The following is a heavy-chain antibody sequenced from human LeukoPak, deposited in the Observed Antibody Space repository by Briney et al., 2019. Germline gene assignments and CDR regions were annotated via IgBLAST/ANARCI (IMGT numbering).Heavy chain of an antibody. J-gene: IGHJ3*02. CDR1: GFTFSSYS. D-gene: IGHD3-9*01. CDR3: ARASSKQLAGYLPDGFDI. V-gene: IGHV3-21*01. Sequence: GGSLRLSCAASGFTFSSYSMNWVRQAPGKGLEGVSSISSSGTYVYYADSVNGRFTISRDNAKNSLSPQIHSLRAQDAAVYCCARASSKQLAGYLPDGFDIWGQGTMVSVSS. CDR2: ISSSGTYV.